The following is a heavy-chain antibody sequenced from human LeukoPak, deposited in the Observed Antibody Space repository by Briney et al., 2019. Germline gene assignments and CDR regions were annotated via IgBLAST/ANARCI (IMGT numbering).Heavy chain of an antibody. V-gene: IGHV3-48*03. Sequence: PGGSLRLSCAASGFTFSSYEMNWVRQALGKGLEWVSYISGGGSTTYYADSVKGRFTISRDNAKNSLDLQMNSLRTEDTAVYYCARFTDYWGQGTLVTVSS. J-gene: IGHJ4*02. CDR3: ARFTDY. CDR1: GFTFSSYE. CDR2: ISGGGSTT.